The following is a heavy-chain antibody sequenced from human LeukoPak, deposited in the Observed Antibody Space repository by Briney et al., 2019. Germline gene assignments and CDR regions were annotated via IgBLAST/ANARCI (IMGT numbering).Heavy chain of an antibody. CDR3: AKNLGYSGSSPYFFDY. Sequence: PGRSLRLSCGLSGFTFNSNGMHWVRQAPGKGLEWVAVIWYDGSNKYYADSVKGRFTISRDNSKNTLYVQMNSLSPEDTAVYYCAKNLGYSGSSPYFFDYWGQGTLVTVSS. CDR1: GFTFNSNG. V-gene: IGHV3-33*06. D-gene: IGHD1-26*01. CDR2: IWYDGSNK. J-gene: IGHJ4*02.